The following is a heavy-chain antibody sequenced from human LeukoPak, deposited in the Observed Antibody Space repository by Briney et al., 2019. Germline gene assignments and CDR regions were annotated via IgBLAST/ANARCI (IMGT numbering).Heavy chain of an antibody. CDR1: GGSISSYY. D-gene: IGHD6-6*01. J-gene: IGHJ6*03. V-gene: IGHV4-59*01. Sequence: PSETLSLTCTVSGGSISSYYWSWIRQPPGKGLEWIGYIYYSGSTNYNPSLKSRVTISVDTSKNQFSLKLSSVTAADTAVYYCAREVLGYSSSSSNYMDVWGKGTTVTVSS. CDR2: IYYSGST. CDR3: AREVLGYSSSSSNYMDV.